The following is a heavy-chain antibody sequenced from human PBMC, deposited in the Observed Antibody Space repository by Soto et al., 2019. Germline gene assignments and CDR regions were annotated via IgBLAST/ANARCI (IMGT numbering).Heavy chain of an antibody. D-gene: IGHD2-2*01. CDR2: ISNSGSST. V-gene: IGHV3-23*05. CDR1: GFPFRNFA. J-gene: IGHJ4*02. CDR3: ARADLLWDSLVL. Sequence: GGSLRLSCAASGFPFRNFAMAWVRQAPGKGLEWVSIISNSGSSTYHGDSVKGRFTTSRDNSKGTLSLHMRGVRIDDTAVYFCARADLLWDSLVLGGQGTLVTVSS.